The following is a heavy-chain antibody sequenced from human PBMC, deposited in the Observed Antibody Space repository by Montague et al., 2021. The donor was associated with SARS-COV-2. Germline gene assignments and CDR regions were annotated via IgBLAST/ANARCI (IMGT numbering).Heavy chain of an antibody. J-gene: IGHJ6*02. CDR2: IYYSGTT. CDR3: ARGLPYQMVAGAIPNYSMDV. Sequence: TLSLTCTVSGASISSGGFYWSWLRQHPRKGLEWIGYIYYSGTTYHNPSLKSRITISIDTSKNQFSLKLSSVTAADTAVYYCARGLPYQMVAGAIPNYSMDVWGQGTTVTVSS. V-gene: IGHV4-31*03. CDR1: GASISSGGFY. D-gene: IGHD2-15*01.